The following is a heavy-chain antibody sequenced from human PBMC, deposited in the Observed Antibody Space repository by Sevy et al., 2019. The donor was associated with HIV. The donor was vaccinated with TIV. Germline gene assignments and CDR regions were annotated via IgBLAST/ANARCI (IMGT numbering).Heavy chain of an antibody. D-gene: IGHD7-27*01. CDR1: GFTFVTYA. V-gene: IGHV3-23*01. CDR3: AKFAGDFPHFDF. CDR2: ISDTGTST. J-gene: IGHJ4*02. Sequence: GGSLRLSCKPSGFTFVTYAMNWVRQFPGKGLEWVSAISDTGTSTYYTDSVEGRFTISRDNSKSTLFLHMNSLRAEDTALYYCAKFAGDFPHFDFWGLGTLVSVSS.